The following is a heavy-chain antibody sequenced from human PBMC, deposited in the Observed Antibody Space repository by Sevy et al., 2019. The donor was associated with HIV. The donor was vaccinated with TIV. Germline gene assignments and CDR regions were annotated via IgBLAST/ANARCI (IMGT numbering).Heavy chain of an antibody. Sequence: ASVKVSCKASGYTFTGYYMHWVRQAPGQGLEWMGRINPNSGGTNYAQKFQGRVTMTRDTSIGTAYMELSRLGSDDTAVYYCARDPGYSSSWPSNWFDPWGQGTLVTVSS. D-gene: IGHD6-13*01. CDR2: INPNSGGT. CDR1: GYTFTGYY. CDR3: ARDPGYSSSWPSNWFDP. J-gene: IGHJ5*02. V-gene: IGHV1-2*06.